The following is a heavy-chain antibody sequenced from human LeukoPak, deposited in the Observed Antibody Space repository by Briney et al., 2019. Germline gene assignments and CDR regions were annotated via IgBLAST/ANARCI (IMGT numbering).Heavy chain of an antibody. CDR2: ISWNSGSI. V-gene: IGHV3-9*01. CDR1: EITFEDYA. D-gene: IGHD5-12*01. J-gene: IGHJ3*02. CDR3: AKDSVGWPRSSSASDI. Sequence: GGSLRLSCAASEITFEDYAMHWVRQAPGKGLEWVSGISWNSGSIAYADSVKGRFTISRDNAKNSLYLQMNSLRPEDTALYYCAKDSVGWPRSSSASDIWGQGTRVTVSS.